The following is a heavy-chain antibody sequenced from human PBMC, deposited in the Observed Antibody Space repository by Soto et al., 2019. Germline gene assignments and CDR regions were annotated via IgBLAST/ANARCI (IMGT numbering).Heavy chain of an antibody. V-gene: IGHV4-39*01. J-gene: IGHJ4*02. D-gene: IGHD3-10*01. Sequence: SETLSITCTVSGGSISSSSYYWGWIRQPPGKGLEWIGSIYYSGSTYYNPSLKSRVTISVDTSKNQFSLKLSSVTAADTAVYYCAKTAKYYYGSGRNYYFDYWGQGTLVTVSS. CDR1: GGSISSSSYY. CDR2: IYYSGST. CDR3: AKTAKYYYGSGRNYYFDY.